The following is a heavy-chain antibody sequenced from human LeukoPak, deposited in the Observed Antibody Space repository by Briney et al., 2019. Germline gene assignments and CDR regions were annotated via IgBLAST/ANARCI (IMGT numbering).Heavy chain of an antibody. CDR3: ARGLRSRRGYFDY. V-gene: IGHV1-69*05. D-gene: IGHD1-26*01. CDR2: IIPIFGTA. CDR1: EGTFSSYA. J-gene: IGHJ4*02. Sequence: ASVKVSCKASEGTFSSYAISWVRQAPGQGLEWMGGIIPIFGTANYAQKFQGRVTITTDESTSTAYMELSSLRSEDTAVYYCARGLRSRRGYFDYWGQGTLVTVSS.